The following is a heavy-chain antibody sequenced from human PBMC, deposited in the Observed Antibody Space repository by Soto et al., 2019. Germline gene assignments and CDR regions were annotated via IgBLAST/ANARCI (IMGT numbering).Heavy chain of an antibody. D-gene: IGHD3-10*01. V-gene: IGHV1-24*01. CDR3: ATSIKFYYYYGMDV. CDR1: GYTLPELS. CDR2: FDPEDGET. Sequence: ASVKVSCKVSGYTLPELSMHWVRQAPGKGLEWMGGFDPEDGETIYAQKFQGRVTMTEDTSTDTAYMELSSLRSEDTAVYYCATSIKFYYYYGMDVWGQGTTVTVSS. J-gene: IGHJ6*02.